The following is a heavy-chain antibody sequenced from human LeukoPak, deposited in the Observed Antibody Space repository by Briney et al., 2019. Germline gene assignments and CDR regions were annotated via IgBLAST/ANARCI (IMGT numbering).Heavy chain of an antibody. CDR1: GFTFSSYA. D-gene: IGHD4/OR15-4a*01. CDR3: ARRAGAYSHPYDY. J-gene: IGHJ4*02. CDR2: ISYDGSNK. V-gene: IGHV3-30*14. Sequence: PGGSLRLSCAASGFTFSSYAIHWVRQTPGQGLQWVAVISYDGSNKYYADSVKGRFTISRDNSKNTLYLQMNSLRADDTAVYYCARRAGAYSHPYDYWGQGTLVTVSS.